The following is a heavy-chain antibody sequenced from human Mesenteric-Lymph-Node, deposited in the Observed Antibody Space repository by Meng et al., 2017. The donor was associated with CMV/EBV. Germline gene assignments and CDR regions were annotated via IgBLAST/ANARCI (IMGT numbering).Heavy chain of an antibody. J-gene: IGHJ4*02. Sequence: SETLSLTCTVPGGSISSSSYYWGWIRQPPGKGLEWIGSIYYSGSTYYNPSLKSRVTISVDTSKNQFSLKLSSVTAADTAVYYCARDDGRGAGLGFDYWGQGTLVTVSS. D-gene: IGHD1-14*01. CDR1: GGSISSSSYY. CDR2: IYYSGST. CDR3: ARDDGRGAGLGFDY. V-gene: IGHV4-39*07.